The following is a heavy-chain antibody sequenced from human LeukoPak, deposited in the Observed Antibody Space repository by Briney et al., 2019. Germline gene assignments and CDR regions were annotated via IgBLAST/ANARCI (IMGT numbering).Heavy chain of an antibody. CDR2: ISTSSSTI. J-gene: IGHJ3*02. Sequence: GGSLRLSCVASGFPFSSYGMHWVRQAPGKGLEWISYISTSSSTIYYVDSVKGRFTISRDNAKNSLYLQMNSLRAEDTAVYYCARDGGSSWYGAFDIWGQGTTVTVSS. CDR1: GFPFSSYG. CDR3: ARDGGSSWYGAFDI. D-gene: IGHD6-13*01. V-gene: IGHV3-48*01.